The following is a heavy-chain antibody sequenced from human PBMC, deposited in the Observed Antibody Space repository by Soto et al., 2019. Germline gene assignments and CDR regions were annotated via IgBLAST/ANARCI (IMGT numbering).Heavy chain of an antibody. V-gene: IGHV4-39*01. J-gene: IGHJ4*02. D-gene: IGHD2-8*01. CDR2: VYYRGRS. CDR1: GGSVSNSNYY. Sequence: SETLSLTCTVSGGSVSNSNYYWGWIRQSPGKGLEWIGSVYYRGRSYSKSSVESRVTISVDTSKNQFSLNLNSVTASDTAVYFCVSQRTSVLTQAYFDYWGPGALVTVSS. CDR3: VSQRTSVLTQAYFDY.